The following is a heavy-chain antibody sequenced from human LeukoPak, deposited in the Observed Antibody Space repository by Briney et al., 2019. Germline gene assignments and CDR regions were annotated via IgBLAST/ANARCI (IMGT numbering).Heavy chain of an antibody. D-gene: IGHD6-6*01. CDR2: MYNSGST. CDR3: ARGSLSSFDP. J-gene: IGHJ5*02. Sequence: SETLSLTCTVSGGSISSFYWSWIRQPPGKGLEWIGYMYNSGSTKYNPSLKSRVTISVDTSKNQFSLKLSSVTAADTAVYYCARGSLSSFDPWGQGTLVTVSS. CDR1: GGSISSFY. V-gene: IGHV4-59*01.